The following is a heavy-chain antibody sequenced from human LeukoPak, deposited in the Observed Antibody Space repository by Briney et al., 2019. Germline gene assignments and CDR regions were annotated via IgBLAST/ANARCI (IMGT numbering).Heavy chain of an antibody. CDR3: AKRGDGYFYYFDY. CDR1: GFTFSSYA. V-gene: IGHV3-23*01. J-gene: IGHJ4*02. CDR2: ISGSGGST. D-gene: IGHD5-24*01. Sequence: GGSLRLSCAASGFTFSSYAMNWVRQAPGKGLEWVSTISGSGGSTYYADSVKGRFTISRDNSKNTLFLQMNSLRAEDTAVYYCAKRGDGYFYYFDYWGQGTLVTVSS.